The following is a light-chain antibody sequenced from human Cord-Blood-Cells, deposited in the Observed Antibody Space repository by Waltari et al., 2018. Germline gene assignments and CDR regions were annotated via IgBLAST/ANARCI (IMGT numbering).Light chain of an antibody. CDR1: SSDVGGSNY. Sequence: QSALTQPASVSGSPGQSITISCTGTSSDVGGSNYVSWYQQHPGKAPKLMIYDVSNRPSGVSNRFAGFTSGNTAALTISGLQAEDEADYYCSSYTSSSTVVFGGGTKLTGL. J-gene: IGLJ2*01. CDR3: SSYTSSSTVV. V-gene: IGLV2-14*01. CDR2: DVS.